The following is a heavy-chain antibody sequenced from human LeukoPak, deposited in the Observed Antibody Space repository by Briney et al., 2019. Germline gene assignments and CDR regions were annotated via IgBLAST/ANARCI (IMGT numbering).Heavy chain of an antibody. CDR2: INWNGGST. CDR3: ARASDPWLQLT. D-gene: IGHD5-24*01. V-gene: IGHV3-20*04. CDR1: GFIFDDYG. Sequence: PGGSLRLSCAASGFIFDDYGMSWVRQAPGKGLEWVSGINWNGGSTGYADSVRGRFTSSRDNAQTSLYLQMNSLRAEDTAVYYCARASDPWLQLTWGQGTLVTVSS. J-gene: IGHJ5*02.